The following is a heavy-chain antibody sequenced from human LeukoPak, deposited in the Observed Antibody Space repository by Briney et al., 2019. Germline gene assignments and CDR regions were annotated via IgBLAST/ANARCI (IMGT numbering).Heavy chain of an antibody. D-gene: IGHD2-2*01. CDR3: AKDLSPIVVVPAASNY. Sequence: PGGSLRLSCAASGFTFSSYGMHWVRQAPGKGLEWVAFIRYDGSNKYYADSVKGRFTTSRDNSKNTLYLQMNSLRAEDTAVYYCAKDLSPIVVVPAASNYWGQGTLVTVSS. J-gene: IGHJ4*02. CDR1: GFTFSSYG. V-gene: IGHV3-30*02. CDR2: IRYDGSNK.